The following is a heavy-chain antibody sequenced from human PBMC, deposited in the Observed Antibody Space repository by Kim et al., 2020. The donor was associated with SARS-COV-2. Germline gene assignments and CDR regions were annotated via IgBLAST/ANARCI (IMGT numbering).Heavy chain of an antibody. J-gene: IGHJ3*02. CDR2: IYSGGST. V-gene: IGHV3-53*01. D-gene: IGHD4-17*01. CDR3: ARGATTVVTPDDAFDI. CDR1: GFTVSSNY. Sequence: GGSLRLSCAASGFTVSSNYMSWVRQAPGKGLEWVSVIYSGGSTYYAESVKGRFTISRDNSKNTLYLQMNSLRAEDTAVYYCARGATTVVTPDDAFDIWGQGTMVTVSS.